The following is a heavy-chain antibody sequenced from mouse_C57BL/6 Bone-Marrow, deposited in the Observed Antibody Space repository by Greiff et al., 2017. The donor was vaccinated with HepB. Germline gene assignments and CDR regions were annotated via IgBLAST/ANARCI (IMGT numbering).Heavy chain of an antibody. CDR2: SRNKANDYTT. Sequence: EVNVVDSGGGLVQSGRSLRLSCATSGFTFSDFYMEWVRQAPGKGLEWIAASRNKANDYTTEYSASVKGRFIVSRDTSQSILYLQMNALRAEDTAIYYCARDALITTVVAEYFDVWGTGTTVTVSS. CDR1: GFTFSDFY. J-gene: IGHJ1*03. CDR3: ARDALITTVVAEYFDV. V-gene: IGHV7-1*01. D-gene: IGHD1-1*01.